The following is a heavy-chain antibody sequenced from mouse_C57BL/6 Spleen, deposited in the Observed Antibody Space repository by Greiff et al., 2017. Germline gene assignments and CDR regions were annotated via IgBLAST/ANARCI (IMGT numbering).Heavy chain of an antibody. J-gene: IGHJ3*01. CDR2: IYPGDGDT. CDR1: GYAFSSYW. CDR3: ARDDYSNFPFAD. Sequence: QVQLQQSGAELVKPGASVKISCKASGYAFSSYWMNWVKQRPGKGLEWIGQIYPGDGDTNYNGKFKGKATLTADKSSSKAYMQLSSLTSEDSAVYFCARDDYSNFPFADWGQGTLVTVSA. V-gene: IGHV1-80*01. D-gene: IGHD2-5*01.